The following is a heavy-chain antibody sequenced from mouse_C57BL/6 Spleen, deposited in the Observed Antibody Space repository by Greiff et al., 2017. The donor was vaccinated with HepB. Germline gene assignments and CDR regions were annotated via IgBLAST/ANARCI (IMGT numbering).Heavy chain of an antibody. Sequence: VQVVESGAELVKPGASVKISCKASGYAFSSYWMNWVKQRPGKGLAWIGQIYPGDGDTNYNGKFKGKATLTADKSSSTAYMQLSSLTSEDSAVYFCARGELYYGRSDDWYFGGWGTGTTVTVAS. V-gene: IGHV1-80*01. D-gene: IGHD1-1*01. CDR1: GYAFSSYW. J-gene: IGHJ1*03. CDR2: IYPGDGDT. CDR3: ARGELYYGRSDDWYFGG.